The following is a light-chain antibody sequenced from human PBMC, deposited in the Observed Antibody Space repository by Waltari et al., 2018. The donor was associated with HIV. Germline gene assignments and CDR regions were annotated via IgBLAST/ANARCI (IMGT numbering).Light chain of an antibody. CDR2: GAS. Sequence: SCRASQYVGSNLAWYQQKPGQAPRLLMFGASTRATGIAARFSGSGSGTEFTLTISSLQSEDLAVYFCQQYNNWPSFTFGPGTKVDIK. J-gene: IGKJ3*01. V-gene: IGKV3-15*01. CDR1: QYVGSN. CDR3: QQYNNWPSFT.